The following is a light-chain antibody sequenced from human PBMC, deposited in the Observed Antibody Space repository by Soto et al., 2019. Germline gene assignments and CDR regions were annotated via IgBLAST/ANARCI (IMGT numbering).Light chain of an antibody. J-gene: IGKJ4*01. V-gene: IGKV3-20*01. CDR1: QTVRNNY. CDR2: DAS. Sequence: EFLLTQSPGTLSLSPGERATLSCGASQTVRNNYLAWYQQKPGQAPRLLIYDASSRATGIPDRFSGGGSGTDFTLTISRLEPEDFAVYYCQQFSSYPLTFGGGTKVDI. CDR3: QQFSSYPLT.